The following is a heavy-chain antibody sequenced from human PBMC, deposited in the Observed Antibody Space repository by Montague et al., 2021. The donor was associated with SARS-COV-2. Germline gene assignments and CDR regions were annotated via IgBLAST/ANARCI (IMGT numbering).Heavy chain of an antibody. D-gene: IGHD3-22*01. CDR3: ASGTERVFTYDYDSSGYASDY. CDR1: GGSFSGYY. Sequence: SETLSLTCSVYGGSFSGYYWSWIREPPGQGLEWIGEINHSGSTKNNPSLKSRVTISVYTSKNQFSLKLSSVTAADTAVYYCASGTERVFTYDYDSSGYASDYWGQGTLVTASS. CDR2: INHSGST. V-gene: IGHV4-34*01. J-gene: IGHJ4*02.